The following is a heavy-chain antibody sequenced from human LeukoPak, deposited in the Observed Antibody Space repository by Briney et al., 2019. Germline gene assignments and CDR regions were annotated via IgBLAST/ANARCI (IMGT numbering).Heavy chain of an antibody. CDR2: IYHSGTT. V-gene: IGHV4-28*01. D-gene: IGHD3-10*01. CDR1: GYSITSSSW. J-gene: IGHJ4*02. CDR3: ARKENVYYYFDY. Sequence: SETLSLTCAVSGYSITSSSWWGWIRQPPGKGLEWIGYIYHSGTTYYNPSLQSRVTMSVDTSKNQFSLKLSSVTAVDTAVYYCARKENVYYYFDYWGQGSPVIVSS.